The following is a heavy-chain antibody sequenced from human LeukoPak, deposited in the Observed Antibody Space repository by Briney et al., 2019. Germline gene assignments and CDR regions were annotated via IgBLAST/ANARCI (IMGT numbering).Heavy chain of an antibody. V-gene: IGHV3-48*04. CDR2: ISSSSSTI. J-gene: IGHJ3*02. CDR1: GFTFSSYS. Sequence: GSLRLSCAASGFTFSSYSMNWVRQAPGKGLEWVSYISSSSSTIYYADSVKGRFTISRDNAKNSLYLQMNSLRAEDTAVYYCARGGAVPATAMSDDAFDIWGQGTMVTVSS. D-gene: IGHD2-2*01. CDR3: ARGGAVPATAMSDDAFDI.